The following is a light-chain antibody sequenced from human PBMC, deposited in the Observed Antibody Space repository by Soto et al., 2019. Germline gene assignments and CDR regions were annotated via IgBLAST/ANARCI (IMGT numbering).Light chain of an antibody. CDR2: GAS. V-gene: IGKV3-20*01. CDR1: QSISRY. Sequence: LKNAPSAQALSGGERSPLSCRASQSISRYLAWYQQKPGQGPRLLIYGASSRATGTPDRFSGSGSGTDFTLTISRLEPEDFALYYCQQYGSLPPTFGQGTKVDI. CDR3: QQYGSLPPT. J-gene: IGKJ1*01.